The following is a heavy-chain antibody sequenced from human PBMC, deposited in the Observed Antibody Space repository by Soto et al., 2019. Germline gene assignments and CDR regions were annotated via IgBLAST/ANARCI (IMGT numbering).Heavy chain of an antibody. D-gene: IGHD3-3*01. Sequence: GGSLRLSCAASGFTFSSYAMSWVRQAPGKGLEWVSAISGSGGSTYYADSVKGRFTISRDNSKNTLYLQMNSLRAEDTAVYYCATLYDFWSGYYRDDNTKDAVDYWGQGTLVTVSS. CDR3: ATLYDFWSGYYRDDNTKDAVDY. CDR1: GFTFSSYA. CDR2: ISGSGGST. J-gene: IGHJ4*02. V-gene: IGHV3-23*01.